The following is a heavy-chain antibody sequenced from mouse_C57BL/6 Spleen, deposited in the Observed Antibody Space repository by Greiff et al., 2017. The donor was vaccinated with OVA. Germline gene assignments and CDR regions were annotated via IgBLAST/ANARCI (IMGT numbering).Heavy chain of an antibody. CDR2: IYPGSGNT. CDR1: GYTFTDYY. CDR3: ASPDHYGSSSPWAMDY. V-gene: IGHV1-84*01. D-gene: IGHD1-1*01. Sequence: QVQLQQSGPELVKPGASVKISCKASGYTFTDYYINWVKQRPGQGLEWIGWIYPGSGNTKYNEKFKGKATLTVDTSSSTAYMQLSSLTSEDSAVYFCASPDHYGSSSPWAMDYWGQGTSVTVSS. J-gene: IGHJ4*01.